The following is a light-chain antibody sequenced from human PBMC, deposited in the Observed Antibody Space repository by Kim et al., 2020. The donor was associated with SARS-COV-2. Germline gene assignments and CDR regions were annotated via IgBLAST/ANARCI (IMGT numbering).Light chain of an antibody. Sequence: AASVGDRVSITCRASQNIRTYLNWYRQKPGKAPQLLIYGASNLQSGVASRFGGSGSGTDFTLTISSLQPEDFATYYCQHTSSIPFFGPGTRVDIK. V-gene: IGKV1-39*01. CDR2: GAS. CDR3: QHTSSIPF. CDR1: QNIRTY. J-gene: IGKJ3*01.